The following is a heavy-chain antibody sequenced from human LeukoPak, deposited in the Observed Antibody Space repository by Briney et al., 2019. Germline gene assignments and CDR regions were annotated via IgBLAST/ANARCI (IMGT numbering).Heavy chain of an antibody. CDR1: GVSITSYTYY. CDR2: IYSTGST. V-gene: IGHV4-61*02. Sequence: SETLSLTCSVSGVSITSYTYYWICNPQPAGKELESIGRIYSTGSTNYNPSLKSRVTISADTSKNQFSLKLTSVTAADTAVYYCARDPFANWLEPWGQGTLVTVSS. J-gene: IGHJ5*02. CDR3: ARDPFANWLEP.